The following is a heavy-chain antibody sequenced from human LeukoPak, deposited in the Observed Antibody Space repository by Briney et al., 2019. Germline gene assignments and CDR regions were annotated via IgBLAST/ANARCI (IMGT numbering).Heavy chain of an antibody. CDR1: GYSINSGYY. J-gene: IGHJ6*02. V-gene: IGHV4-38-2*02. CDR2: IHHSGNT. CDR3: ARSDYYYYGMDV. Sequence: PETLSLTCTVSGYSINSGYYWGWIRQPPGKGLEWIGTIHHSGNTYYNPSLKSRVTISIDTSKNQFSLNLTSVTVADTAVYYCARSDYYYYGMDVWGQGTTVTVSS.